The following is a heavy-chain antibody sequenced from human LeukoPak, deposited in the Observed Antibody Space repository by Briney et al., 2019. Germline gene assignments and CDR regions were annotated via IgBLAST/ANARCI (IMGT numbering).Heavy chain of an antibody. V-gene: IGHV1-18*01. CDR1: GYTFTSYG. D-gene: IGHD6-13*01. J-gene: IGHJ4*02. CDR3: AARHPAAGTTRFDY. CDR2: ISAYNGNT. Sequence: ASVKVSCKASGYTFTSYGIGWVRQAPGQGLEWMGWISAYNGNTNYAQKFQGRVTITRDTSASTAYMELSSLRSEDTAVYYCAARHPAAGTTRFDYWGQGTLVTVSS.